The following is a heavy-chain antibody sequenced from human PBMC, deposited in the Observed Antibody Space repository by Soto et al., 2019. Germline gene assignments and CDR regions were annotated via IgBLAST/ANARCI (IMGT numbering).Heavy chain of an antibody. D-gene: IGHD2-15*01. Sequence: PSETLSLTCTVSGGSISSSSYYWGWIRQPPGKGLEWTGSIYYSGSTYYNPSLKSRVTISVDTSKNQFSLKLSSVTAADTAVYYCARPVYCSGGSCYSGDNWFDPWGQGTLVTVSS. CDR1: GGSISSSSYY. CDR2: IYYSGST. J-gene: IGHJ5*02. V-gene: IGHV4-39*01. CDR3: ARPVYCSGGSCYSGDNWFDP.